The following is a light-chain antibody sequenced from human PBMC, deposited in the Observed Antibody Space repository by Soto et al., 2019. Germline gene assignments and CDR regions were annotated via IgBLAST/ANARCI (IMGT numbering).Light chain of an antibody. V-gene: IGKV3-11*01. Sequence: EIVLTQSPATLSFFAGERATLSCRASQSIRTYLAWYQKKPGQAPRLLMSAASNRAPGIPARFSGSGSGTDFTLTISSLEPEDFAVYYCQQYDSSPRTFGQGTKVEIK. CDR1: QSIRTY. J-gene: IGKJ1*01. CDR2: AAS. CDR3: QQYDSSPRT.